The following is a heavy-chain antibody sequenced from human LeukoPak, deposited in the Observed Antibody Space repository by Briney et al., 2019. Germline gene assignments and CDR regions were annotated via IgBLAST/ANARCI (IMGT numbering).Heavy chain of an antibody. CDR2: INHSGST. D-gene: IGHD3-22*01. V-gene: IGHV4-34*01. Sequence: SETLSLTCAVYGGSFSGYYWSWIRQPPGKGLEWIGEINHSGSTNYNPSLKSRVTISVDTSKNQFSLKLSSVTAADTAVYFCARARNYYDSSDYYYEGDAFDIWGQGTMVTVSS. CDR3: ARARNYYDSSDYYYEGDAFDI. CDR1: GGSFSGYY. J-gene: IGHJ3*02.